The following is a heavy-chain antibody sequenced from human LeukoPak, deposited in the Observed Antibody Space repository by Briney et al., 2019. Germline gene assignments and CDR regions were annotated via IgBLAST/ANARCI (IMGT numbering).Heavy chain of an antibody. CDR1: GFTFSSYG. V-gene: IGHV3-30*18. CDR3: AKGRIAAAIFDY. D-gene: IGHD6-13*01. CDR2: ISYDGSNK. Sequence: GGSLRLSCAASGFTFSSYGMHWVRQAPGKGLEWVAAISYDGSNKYYADSVKGRFTISRDNSKNTLYLQMNSLRAEDTAVYYCAKGRIAAAIFDYWGQGTLVTVSS. J-gene: IGHJ4*02.